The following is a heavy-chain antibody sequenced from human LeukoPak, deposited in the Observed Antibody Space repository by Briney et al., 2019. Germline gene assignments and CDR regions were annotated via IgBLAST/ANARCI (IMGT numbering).Heavy chain of an antibody. V-gene: IGHV4-59*01. CDR2: IYYSGST. CDR1: GGPISSYY. D-gene: IGHD5-24*01. CDR3: ARYRWQYYFDY. J-gene: IGHJ4*02. Sequence: SETLSLTCTVSGGPISSYYWSWIRQPPGKGLEWIGYIYYSGSTNYNPSLKSRVTISVDTSKNQFSLKLSSVTAADTAVYYCARYRWQYYFDYWGQGTLVTVSS.